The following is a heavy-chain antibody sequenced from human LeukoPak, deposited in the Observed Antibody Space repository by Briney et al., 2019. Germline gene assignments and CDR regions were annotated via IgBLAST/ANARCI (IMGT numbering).Heavy chain of an antibody. Sequence: GESLRLSCAASGFTFSTYSMNWLRLAPGKGLEWVSSISSSNSYIYYADSVKGRFTISRDNAKNSLYLQMNSLRAEDTAVYYCARQYSSSWYYAFDIWGQGTMVTVSS. J-gene: IGHJ3*02. CDR2: ISSSNSYI. CDR1: GFTFSTYS. V-gene: IGHV3-21*01. CDR3: ARQYSSSWYYAFDI. D-gene: IGHD6-13*01.